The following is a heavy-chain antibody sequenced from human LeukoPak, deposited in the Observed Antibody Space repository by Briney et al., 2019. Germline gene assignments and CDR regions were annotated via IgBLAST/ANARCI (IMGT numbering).Heavy chain of an antibody. V-gene: IGHV3-11*01. CDR2: ISSSGSTI. J-gene: IGHJ6*02. Sequence: GGSLRLSCAASGFTFSNYYMSWIRQAPGKGLEWVSYISSSGSTIYYADSVKGRFTISRDNAKNSLYLQMNSLRAEDTAVYYCARVVFRWLVPGGMDVWGQGTTVTVSS. CDR1: GFTFSNYY. D-gene: IGHD6-19*01. CDR3: ARVVFRWLVPGGMDV.